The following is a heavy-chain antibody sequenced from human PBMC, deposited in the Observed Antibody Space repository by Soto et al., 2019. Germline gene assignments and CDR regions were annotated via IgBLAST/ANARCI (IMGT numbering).Heavy chain of an antibody. CDR1: GYTFTTYG. J-gene: IGHJ6*02. D-gene: IGHD7-27*01. Sequence: ASVKVSCKASGYTFTTYGFSWVRQAPGQGLEWMGWTSPYNGNTNYAQKFQGRVTLTTDTSTSTAYMELRSLRSDDTAVYYCARSGSGAAYYYHGLDVWGQGTTVTVSS. CDR2: TSPYNGNT. CDR3: ARSGSGAAYYYHGLDV. V-gene: IGHV1-18*04.